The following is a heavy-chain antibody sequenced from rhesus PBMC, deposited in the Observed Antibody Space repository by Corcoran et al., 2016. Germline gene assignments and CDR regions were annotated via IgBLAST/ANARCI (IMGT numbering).Heavy chain of an antibody. V-gene: IGHV4-169*01. CDR1: GGSISSSY. D-gene: IGHD4-29*01. CDR3: ARVGVRLAADC. CDR2: SYVIGSST. Sequence: QLQLQASGPGLVKPSETLPVTCAVSGGSISSSYWSWIRQAPGKGLEWIGYSYVIGSSTNYNPSLKSRVTPSGDTSKNQLSLQLSSVTTADTAVYYCARVGVRLAADCWGQGVLVTVSS. J-gene: IGHJ4*01.